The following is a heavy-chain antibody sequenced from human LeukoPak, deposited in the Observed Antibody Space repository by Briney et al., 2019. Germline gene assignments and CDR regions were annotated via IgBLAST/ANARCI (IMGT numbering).Heavy chain of an antibody. CDR2: IIPIFGIA. J-gene: IGHJ4*02. CDR3: ARVSGGNLDY. D-gene: IGHD4-23*01. Sequence: ASVKVSCKASGGTFSSYAISWVRQAPGQGLEWMGRIIPIFGIANYAQKFQGRVTITADKSTSTAYMALSSLRSEDTAVYYCARVSGGNLDYWGQGTLVTVSS. CDR1: GGTFSSYA. V-gene: IGHV1-69*04.